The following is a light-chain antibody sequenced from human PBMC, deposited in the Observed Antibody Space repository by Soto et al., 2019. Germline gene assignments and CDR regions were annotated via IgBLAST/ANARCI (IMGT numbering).Light chain of an antibody. CDR2: AAS. CDR3: PQYGDSPYT. V-gene: IGKV3-20*01. J-gene: IGKJ2*01. CDR1: QSVSNNF. Sequence: EIVLTQSPGTLSLSPGERATLSCRASQSVSNNFLAWYQQRPGQPPSLLIYAASSRAPGIPDRFSGSGSGTDFTLTINRLEPADFAVYLCPQYGDSPYTFGQGTKLEIK.